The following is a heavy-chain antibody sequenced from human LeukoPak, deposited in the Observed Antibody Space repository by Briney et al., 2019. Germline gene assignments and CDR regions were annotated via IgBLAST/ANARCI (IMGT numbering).Heavy chain of an antibody. D-gene: IGHD4-17*01. J-gene: IGHJ3*02. Sequence: GGSLRLSCAASGFTFSSYGMHWVRQAPGKGLEWVAVIWYDGSNKYYADSVKGRFTISRDNSKNTLYLQMNGLRAEDTAVYYCAREDYGDNDAFDIWGQGTMVTVSS. CDR2: IWYDGSNK. CDR1: GFTFSSYG. V-gene: IGHV3-33*01. CDR3: AREDYGDNDAFDI.